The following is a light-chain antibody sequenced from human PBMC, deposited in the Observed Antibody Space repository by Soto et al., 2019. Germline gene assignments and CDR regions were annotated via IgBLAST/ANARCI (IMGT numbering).Light chain of an antibody. CDR1: NIGSKS. Sequence: SSELTQPPSVSVAPGQTARITCGGNNIGSKSVHWHQQKPGQAPVLFVYDDSDRPSGIPERFSGSNSGSTATLTISRVEAGDEADYYCQVWDSSSDHLYVFGTGTKV. V-gene: IGLV3-21*02. CDR2: DDS. J-gene: IGLJ1*01. CDR3: QVWDSSSDHLYV.